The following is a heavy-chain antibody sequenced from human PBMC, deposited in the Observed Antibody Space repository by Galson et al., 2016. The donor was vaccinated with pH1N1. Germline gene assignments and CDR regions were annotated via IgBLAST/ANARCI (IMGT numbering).Heavy chain of an antibody. D-gene: IGHD1-26*01. Sequence: SVKVSCKASGYTFTTSYIYWVRQAPGEGLEWMGVIDPSGGGTTYAQKFQARVTMTRDTSTSTVYLDLNRLNSEDTSVYYCTRDLGRRREFWGQGTLVTVSS. CDR3: TRDLGRRREF. CDR1: GYTFTTSY. J-gene: IGHJ4*02. V-gene: IGHV1-46*01. CDR2: IDPSGGGT.